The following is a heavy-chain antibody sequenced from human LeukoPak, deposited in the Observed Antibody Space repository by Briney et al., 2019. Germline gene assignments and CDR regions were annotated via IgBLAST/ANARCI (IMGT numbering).Heavy chain of an antibody. CDR2: ISSGSSTI. Sequence: GGSLRLSCAASGFTFSSFSMNWVRQAPGKGLECVSYISSGSSTIYYADSAKGRFTISRDNAKNSLYLQVNSLRDEDTAVYYCARAGGLLWFGEVLESSDAFHIWGQGTMVTVSS. J-gene: IGHJ3*02. CDR3: ARAGGLLWFGEVLESSDAFHI. D-gene: IGHD3-10*01. CDR1: GFTFSSFS. V-gene: IGHV3-48*02.